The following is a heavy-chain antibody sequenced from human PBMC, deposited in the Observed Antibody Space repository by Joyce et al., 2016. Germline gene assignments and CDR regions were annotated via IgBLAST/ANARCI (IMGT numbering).Heavy chain of an antibody. V-gene: IGHV3-23*01. Sequence: EVQLLESGGGLVQPGGSPRLSCAASGFTFSSYARNWVRQTPGKGLEWVSAISATGGSTYYADSVKGRFTISRDSSKNTLYLQMNSLRAEDTAVYYCAKSSGSGSTYYFDFWGQGTLVTVSS. CDR2: ISATGGST. D-gene: IGHD3-10*01. CDR1: GFTFSSYA. CDR3: AKSSGSGSTYYFDF. J-gene: IGHJ4*02.